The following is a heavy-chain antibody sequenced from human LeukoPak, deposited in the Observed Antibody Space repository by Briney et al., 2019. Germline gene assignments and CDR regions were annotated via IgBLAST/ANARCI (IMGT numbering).Heavy chain of an antibody. CDR3: ARTYYDILTGYLFDY. CDR2: INYSGTT. V-gene: IGHV4-59*08. CDR1: GGSISSYY. J-gene: IGHJ4*02. D-gene: IGHD3-9*01. Sequence: SETLSLTCTVSGGSISSYYWSWIRQPPGKGLEWIAYINYSGTTNYNPSLKSRVTISVDTSKNQFSLKLSSVTAADTAVYYCARTYYDILTGYLFDYWGPGTLVTVSS.